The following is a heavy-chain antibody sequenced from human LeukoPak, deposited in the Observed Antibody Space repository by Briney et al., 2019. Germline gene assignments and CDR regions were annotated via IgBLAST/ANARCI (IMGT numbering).Heavy chain of an antibody. CDR2: INPSGGST. Sequence: ASVKVSCKASGYSFISFYMHWVRQAPGQGLEWMGIINPSGGSTSYAQKFQGRVTMTRDTSTSTVYMELSSPRSEDTAVYYCARAMFYFDSSGYWPSGYWGQGTLVTVSS. J-gene: IGHJ4*02. CDR3: ARAMFYFDSSGYWPSGY. CDR1: GYSFISFY. D-gene: IGHD3-22*01. V-gene: IGHV1-46*01.